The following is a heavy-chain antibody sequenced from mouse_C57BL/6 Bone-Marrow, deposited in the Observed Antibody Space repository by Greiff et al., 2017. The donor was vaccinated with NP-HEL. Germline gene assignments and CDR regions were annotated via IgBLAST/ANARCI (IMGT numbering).Heavy chain of an antibody. CDR3: ASSGLSDY. V-gene: IGHV1-59*01. CDR1: GYTFTSYW. J-gene: IGHJ2*01. D-gene: IGHD3-1*01. Sequence: QVQLQQSGAELVRPGTSVKLSCKASGYTFTSYWMHWVKQRPGQVFEWIGVIDPSDSYTNYNQKFKGKATLTVDTSSSTAYMQLSSLTSEDSAVYYCASSGLSDYWGQGTTLTVSS. CDR2: IDPSDSYT.